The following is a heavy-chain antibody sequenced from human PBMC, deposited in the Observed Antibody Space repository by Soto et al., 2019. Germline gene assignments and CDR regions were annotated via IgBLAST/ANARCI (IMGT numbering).Heavy chain of an antibody. CDR3: VRDWESTTQTWGFGDS. D-gene: IGHD1-1*01. Sequence: QVQLVQSGAEVKKPGSSVKVSCKASGGTFSSYTITWVRQAPGHGLECLGRIIHMFGVTNYAQNFPDRDTSTADRPTTTAYMELSRLRSEDTAVYYCVRDWESTTQTWGFGDSWGQGTLVTVSS. V-gene: IGHV1-69*08. J-gene: IGHJ4*02. CDR2: IIHMFGVT. CDR1: GGTFSSYT.